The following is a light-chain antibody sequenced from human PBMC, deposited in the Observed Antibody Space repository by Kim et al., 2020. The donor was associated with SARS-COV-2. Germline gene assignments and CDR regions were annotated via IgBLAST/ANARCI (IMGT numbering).Light chain of an antibody. Sequence: KVTNSCSGSSSNLGNNYVSWYQQLPGTAPKLLIYDNNKRPSGIPDRFSGSKSGTSATLGITGLQTGDEADYYCGTWDSSLSALYVFGTGTKVTVL. J-gene: IGLJ1*01. CDR3: GTWDSSLSALYV. CDR1: SSNLGNNY. CDR2: DNN. V-gene: IGLV1-51*01.